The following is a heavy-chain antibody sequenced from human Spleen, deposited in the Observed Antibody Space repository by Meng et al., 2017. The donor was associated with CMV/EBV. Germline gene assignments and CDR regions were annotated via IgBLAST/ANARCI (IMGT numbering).Heavy chain of an antibody. CDR1: GFTFNTFG. J-gene: IGHJ4*02. Sequence: GESLKISCSASGFTFNTFGMSWVRQAPGKGLEWVAFIRSDGTNQYYADSVKGRFTISRDNSKNTMYLQMNRLRPEDTAVYYCGKIDYWGQGTLVTVSS. CDR3: GKIDY. V-gene: IGHV3-30*02. CDR2: IRSDGTNQ.